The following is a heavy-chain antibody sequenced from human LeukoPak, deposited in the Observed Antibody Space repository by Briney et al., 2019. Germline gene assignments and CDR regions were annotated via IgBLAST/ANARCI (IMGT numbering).Heavy chain of an antibody. CDR1: GYTLTELS. Sequence: ASVKVSCKVSGYTLTELSMHWVRQAPGRGLEWMGGFDPEDGETIYAQKFQGRVTMTEDTSTDTAYMELSSLRSEDTAVYYCATDRGRITIVRGEFDYWGQGTLVTVSS. J-gene: IGHJ4*02. CDR2: FDPEDGET. V-gene: IGHV1-24*01. D-gene: IGHD3-10*01. CDR3: ATDRGRITIVRGEFDY.